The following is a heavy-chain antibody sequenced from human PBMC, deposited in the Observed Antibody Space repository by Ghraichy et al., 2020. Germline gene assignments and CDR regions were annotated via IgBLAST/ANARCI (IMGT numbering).Heavy chain of an antibody. CDR1: RYTFTSYA. D-gene: IGHD3-3*01. V-gene: IGHV1-3*01. CDR2: INAGNGNT. CDR3: ARGYYDFWSGYSTNWFDP. J-gene: IGHJ5*02. Sequence: ASVKVSCKASRYTFTSYAMHWLRQAPGQRLEWMGWINAGNGNTKYSQKFQGRVTITRDTSASTAYMELSSLRSEDTAVYYCARGYYDFWSGYSTNWFDPWGQGTLVTVSS.